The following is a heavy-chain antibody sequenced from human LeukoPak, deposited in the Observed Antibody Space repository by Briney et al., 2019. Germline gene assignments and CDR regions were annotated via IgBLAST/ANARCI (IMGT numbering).Heavy chain of an antibody. Sequence: SQTLSLTCAVSGGSISSGGYSWSWIRQPPGKGLEWIGYIYHSGSTYYNPSLKSRVTISVDRSKNQFPLKLSSVTAADTAVYYCARADDAFDIWGQGTMVTVSS. CDR1: GGSISSGGYS. J-gene: IGHJ3*02. CDR3: ARADDAFDI. V-gene: IGHV4-30-2*01. CDR2: IYHSGST.